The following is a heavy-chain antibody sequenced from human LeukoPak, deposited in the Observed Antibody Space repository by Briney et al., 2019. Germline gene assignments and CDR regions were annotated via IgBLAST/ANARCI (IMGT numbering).Heavy chain of an antibody. CDR3: ARFLSSYSNSNFDS. Sequence: SETLSLTCTVSGGSISGGTYYWIWIRQPPGKGLEWIGYIYYSGSTYYNPSLKSRLRLSVDTSTNQSSVRLNSVTAADTAVYYCARFLSSYSNSNFDSWGQGTLVTVSS. CDR1: GGSISGGTYY. CDR2: IYYSGST. J-gene: IGHJ4*01. D-gene: IGHD6-13*01. V-gene: IGHV4-30-4*01.